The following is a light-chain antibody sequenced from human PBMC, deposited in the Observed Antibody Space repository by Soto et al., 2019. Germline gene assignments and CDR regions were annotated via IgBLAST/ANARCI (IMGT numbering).Light chain of an antibody. CDR3: QQYGTSPRT. V-gene: IGKV3-20*01. J-gene: IGKJ5*01. CDR1: QSVSSNN. Sequence: EIVLTQSPGTLSLSPGERATLSCRASQSVSSNNLAWYQQKLGRAPRLLISGGSRRATGIPDRFSGSGSGTDFTLTITSLEPEDFAVYYCQQYGTSPRTFGQGTRLEIQ. CDR2: GGS.